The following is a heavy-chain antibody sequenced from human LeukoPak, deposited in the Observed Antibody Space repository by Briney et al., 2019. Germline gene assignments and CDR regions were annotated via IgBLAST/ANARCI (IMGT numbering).Heavy chain of an antibody. CDR2: ISYDGSNK. D-gene: IGHD1-14*01. CDR1: GFPINSYT. Sequence: GGSLRLSCTASGFPINSYTMNWVRQAPGKGLEWVAVISYDGSNKYYADSVKGRFTISRDNSKNTLYLQMNSLRAEDTAVYYCARGNLADMDYWGQGTLVTVSS. CDR3: ARGNLADMDY. J-gene: IGHJ4*02. V-gene: IGHV3-30-3*01.